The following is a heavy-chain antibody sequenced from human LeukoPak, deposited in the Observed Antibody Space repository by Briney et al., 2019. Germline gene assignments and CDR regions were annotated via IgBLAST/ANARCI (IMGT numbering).Heavy chain of an antibody. D-gene: IGHD3-9*01. Sequence: SVKVSCKASGGTFSSYAISWVRQAPGQGLEWMGRIIPIFGTANYAQKFQGRVTITTDESTSTAYMGLSSLRSEDTAVYYCARDSGFVTGYYIPDYWGQGTLVTVSS. CDR3: ARDSGFVTGYYIPDY. J-gene: IGHJ4*02. CDR1: GGTFSSYA. V-gene: IGHV1-69*05. CDR2: IIPIFGTA.